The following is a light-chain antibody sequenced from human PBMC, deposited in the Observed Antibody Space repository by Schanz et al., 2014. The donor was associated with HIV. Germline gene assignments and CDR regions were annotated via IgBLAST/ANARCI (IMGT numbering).Light chain of an antibody. CDR1: SSDVGGYNY. J-gene: IGLJ3*02. CDR2: DVN. CDR3: CSFAGTIWV. Sequence: QSALTQPASVSGSPGQSIAISCTGTSSDVGGYNYVSWYQQHPNKAPKLIIYDVNNRPSGVSNRFSGSKSGNTASLTISGLQAEDEADYYCCSFAGTIWVFGGGTKLTVL. V-gene: IGLV2-14*03.